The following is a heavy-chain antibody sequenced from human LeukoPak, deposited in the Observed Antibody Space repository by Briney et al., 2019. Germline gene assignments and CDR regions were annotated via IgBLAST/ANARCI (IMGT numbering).Heavy chain of an antibody. J-gene: IGHJ3*02. CDR2: INESGRT. CDR3: ARGWFGFWHNSYADDNSFFI. V-gene: IGHV4-34*01. Sequence: SETLSLTCAVYGGSFSGYYWSWIRQVPGKGLEWIGEINESGRTNYNPSLKSRVTISVETSKNQISLRLSFVSATDTAMYYCARGWFGFWHNSYADDNSFFISGHGTMVTVSS. D-gene: IGHD5-18*01. CDR1: GGSFSGYY.